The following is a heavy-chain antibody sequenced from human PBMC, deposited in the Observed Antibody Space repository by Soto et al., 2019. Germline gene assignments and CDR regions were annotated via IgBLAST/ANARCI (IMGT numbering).Heavy chain of an antibody. D-gene: IGHD5-12*01. V-gene: IGHV3-21*01. CDR1: GFTFSTYS. J-gene: IGHJ4*02. CDR2: ISSSSSYI. Sequence: GSLRLSCAASGFTFSTYSMNWVRQAPGKGLEWVSSISSSSSYIYYADSVKGRFTISRDNATNSPYLQMNSLRAEDTAVYYCAREEGHSGYDLWGQGTLVTVSS. CDR3: AREEGHSGYDL.